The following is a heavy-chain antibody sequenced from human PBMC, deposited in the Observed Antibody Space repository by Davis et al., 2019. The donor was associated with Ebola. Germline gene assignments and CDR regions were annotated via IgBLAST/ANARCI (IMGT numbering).Heavy chain of an antibody. CDR2: IYPGDSDT. Sequence: KISCKGSGYGFTSYWIGWVRQMPGKGLEWMGIIYPGDSDTRYSPSFQGQVTISADKSISTAYLQWSSLKASDTAMYYCARSARNTWFRELGGIDYYGMDVWGQGTTVTVSS. V-gene: IGHV5-51*01. J-gene: IGHJ6*02. CDR3: ARSARNTWFRELGGIDYYGMDV. D-gene: IGHD3-10*01. CDR1: GYGFTSYW.